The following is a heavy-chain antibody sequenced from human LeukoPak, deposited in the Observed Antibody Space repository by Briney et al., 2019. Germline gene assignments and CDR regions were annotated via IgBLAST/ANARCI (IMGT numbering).Heavy chain of an antibody. J-gene: IGHJ4*02. CDR1: GGSFSGYY. CDR3: ARTRIAVAFRVLRFLEWTPTSTYYFDY. Sequence: PSETLSLTCAVYGGSFSGYYWSWIRQPPGKGLEWIGEINHSGSTNYNPSLKSRVTISVDTSKNQFSLKLSSVTAADTAVYYCARTRIAVAFRVLRFLEWTPTSTYYFDYWGQGTLVTVSS. V-gene: IGHV4-34*01. CDR2: INHSGST. D-gene: IGHD3-3*01.